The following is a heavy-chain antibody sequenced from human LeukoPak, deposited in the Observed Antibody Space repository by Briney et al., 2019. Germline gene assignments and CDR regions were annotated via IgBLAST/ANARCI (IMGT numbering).Heavy chain of an antibody. CDR3: ARDSRYDFWSGYSHWFDP. D-gene: IGHD3-3*01. CDR1: GFTFSSYS. J-gene: IGHJ5*02. Sequence: GGSLRLSCAASGFTFSSYSMNWVRQAPGKGLEWVSSISSSSSYIYYADSVKGRFTISRDNAKNSLYLQMNSLRAEDTAVYYCARDSRYDFWSGYSHWFDPWGQGTLVTVSS. CDR2: ISSSSSYI. V-gene: IGHV3-21*01.